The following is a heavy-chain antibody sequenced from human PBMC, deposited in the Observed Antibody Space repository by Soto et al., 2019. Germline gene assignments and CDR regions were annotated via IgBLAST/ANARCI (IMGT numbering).Heavy chain of an antibody. Sequence: SETLSLTCTVSGGSTSSGSYYWGWIRQPPGKGLEWIGSIYYSGSTYYNPSLKSRVTISVDTSKNQFSLKLSSVTAADTAVYYCVGGSGRVTHDYWGQGTLVTVSS. CDR3: VGGSGRVTHDY. CDR1: GGSTSSGSYY. J-gene: IGHJ4*02. CDR2: IYYSGST. D-gene: IGHD3-10*01. V-gene: IGHV4-39*01.